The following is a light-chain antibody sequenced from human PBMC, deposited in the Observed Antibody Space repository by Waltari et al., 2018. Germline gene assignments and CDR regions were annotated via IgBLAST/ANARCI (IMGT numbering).Light chain of an antibody. V-gene: IGLV4-69*01. CDR3: QTGGHGTWV. CDR1: TGPSTTA. CDR2: VNSDGSH. Sequence: QLVLTQSPSASASLGASVKPTCTLTTGPSTTAVAWLQQQPEKGPRFLMKVNSDGSHTKGDEIPDRFSGSSSGAERYLTISSLQSEDEADYYCQTGGHGTWVFGGGTKLTVL. J-gene: IGLJ3*02.